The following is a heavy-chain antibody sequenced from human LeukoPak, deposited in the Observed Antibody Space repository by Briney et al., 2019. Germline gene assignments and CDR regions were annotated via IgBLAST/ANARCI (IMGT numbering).Heavy chain of an antibody. CDR3: ARPTTRGYYYMDV. CDR2: INHSGST. CDR1: GGSFSGYY. D-gene: IGHD4-11*01. Sequence: SETLSLTCAVYGGSFSGYYWSWIRQPPGKGLEWIGEINHSGSTNYNPSLKSRVTISVDTSKNQFSLKLSSVTAADTAVYYCARPTTRGYYYMDVWGKGTTVTVSS. J-gene: IGHJ6*03. V-gene: IGHV4-34*01.